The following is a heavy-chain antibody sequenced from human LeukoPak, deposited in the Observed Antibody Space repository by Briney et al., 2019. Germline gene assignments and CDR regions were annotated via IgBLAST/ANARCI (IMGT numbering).Heavy chain of an antibody. CDR3: ARGYGDYLPFDY. CDR1: GFTFDDYA. Sequence: GGSLRLSCAASGFTFDDYAMHWVRQAPGKGLEWVAVISYDGSNKYYADSVKGRFTISRDNSKNTLYLQMNSLRAEDTAVYYCARGYGDYLPFDYWGQGTLVTVSS. D-gene: IGHD4-17*01. V-gene: IGHV3-30*04. CDR2: ISYDGSNK. J-gene: IGHJ4*02.